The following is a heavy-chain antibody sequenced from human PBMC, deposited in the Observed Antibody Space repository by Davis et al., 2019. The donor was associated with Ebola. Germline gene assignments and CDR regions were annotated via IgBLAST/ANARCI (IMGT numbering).Heavy chain of an antibody. CDR1: GDSVSSGG. CDR3: ASGWLRTYLDY. D-gene: IGHD5-12*01. CDR2: TYYSSKWYT. J-gene: IGHJ4*02. V-gene: IGHV6-1*01. Sequence: HSQTLSLTCAISGDSVSSGGWNWIRQSSSRGLAWLGRTYYSSKWYTDYAVSVKSRITINLDTSKNQFSLQLNSVTPEDTAVYYCASGWLRTYLDYWGQGTLVTVSS.